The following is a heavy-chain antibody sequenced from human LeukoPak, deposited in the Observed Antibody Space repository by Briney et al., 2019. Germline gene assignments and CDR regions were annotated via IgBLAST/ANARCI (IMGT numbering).Heavy chain of an antibody. V-gene: IGHV1-2*02. D-gene: IGHD6-25*01. CDR2: INPNSGGT. Sequence: GASVKVSCKASGYTFTDYYMHWVRQAPGQGLEWMGWINPNSGGTNYAQNFQGRVTMTRDTSINTAYMELSRLKSDDTAIYYCARGDRGSSGRNWFDPWGQGTLVTVSS. CDR1: GYTFTDYY. J-gene: IGHJ5*02. CDR3: ARGDRGSSGRNWFDP.